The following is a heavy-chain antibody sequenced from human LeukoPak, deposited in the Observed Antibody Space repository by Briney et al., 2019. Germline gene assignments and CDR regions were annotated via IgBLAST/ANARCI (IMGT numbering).Heavy chain of an antibody. D-gene: IGHD3-10*01. Sequence: SETLSLTCTVSGGSISSYYWSWIRQPPGKGLEWIGYIYYSGSTNYNPSLKSRVTISVDTSKNQFSLKLRSVTAADTAVYYCARDGSTGLDYWGQGTLVTVSS. CDR3: ARDGSTGLDY. V-gene: IGHV4-59*01. CDR1: GGSISSYY. CDR2: IYYSGST. J-gene: IGHJ4*02.